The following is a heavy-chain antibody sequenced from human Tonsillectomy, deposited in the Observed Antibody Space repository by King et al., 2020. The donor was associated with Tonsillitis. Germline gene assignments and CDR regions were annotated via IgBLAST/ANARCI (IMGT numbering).Heavy chain of an antibody. CDR1: GFTFSSYW. J-gene: IGHJ6*03. CDR2: IKQDGSEK. D-gene: IGHD6-19*01. Sequence: VQLVESGGGLVQPGGSLRLSCAASGFTFSSYWMSWVRQAPGKGLEWVANIKQDGSEKYYVDSVKGRFTISRDNAKNSLYLQMNSMRAEDTAVYYCASVCKTLVAGPQYYYYSSYMDVWGKGTTVTVSS. CDR3: ASVCKTLVAGPQYYYYSSYMDV. V-gene: IGHV3-7*03.